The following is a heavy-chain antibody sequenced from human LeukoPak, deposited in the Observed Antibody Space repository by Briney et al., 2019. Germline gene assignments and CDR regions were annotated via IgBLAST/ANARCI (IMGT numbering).Heavy chain of an antibody. Sequence: GGSLRLSCAASRFTFSSYAMSWVRQAPGKGLEWVGRIASNTDGGTTDYAAPVKGRFTISRDDSKNALYLQMNSLKTEDTALYYCTTRTTTTIYWGQGTLVTVSS. CDR2: IASNTDGGTT. V-gene: IGHV3-15*04. CDR3: TTRTTTTIY. J-gene: IGHJ4*02. CDR1: RFTFSSYA. D-gene: IGHD1-7*01.